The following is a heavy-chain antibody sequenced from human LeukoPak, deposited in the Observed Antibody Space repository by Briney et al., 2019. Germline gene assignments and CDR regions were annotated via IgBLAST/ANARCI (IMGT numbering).Heavy chain of an antibody. V-gene: IGHV1-2*06. Sequence: GASVKVSCKASGYTFTGYYMHWVRQAPGQGLEWVGRINPNSGGTNYAQKFQGRVTMTRDTSISTAYMELSRLRSDDTAVYYCARASEGYCSSTSCYAEFDYWGQGTLVTVSS. D-gene: IGHD2-2*01. CDR3: ARASEGYCSSTSCYAEFDY. CDR1: GYTFTGYY. CDR2: INPNSGGT. J-gene: IGHJ4*02.